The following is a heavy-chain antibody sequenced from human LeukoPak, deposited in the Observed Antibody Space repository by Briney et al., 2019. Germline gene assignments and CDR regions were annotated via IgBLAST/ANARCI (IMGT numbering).Heavy chain of an antibody. J-gene: IGHJ5*02. Sequence: SETLSLTCTVSGDSISSSNYYWGWIRQPPGKGLEWIGSIYYSGSTYYNLSLKSRVTISVDTSKIQFSLKLNSVTAADTAVYYCARHRDCSPSSCYTSWFDPWGQGTLVTVSS. D-gene: IGHD2-2*02. CDR3: ARHRDCSPSSCYTSWFDP. CDR2: IYYSGST. V-gene: IGHV4-39*01. CDR1: GDSISSSNYY.